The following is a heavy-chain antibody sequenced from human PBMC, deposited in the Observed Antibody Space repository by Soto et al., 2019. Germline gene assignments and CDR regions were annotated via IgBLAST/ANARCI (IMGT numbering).Heavy chain of an antibody. CDR2: ITAYNGNT. D-gene: IGHD1-26*01. CDR1: GYIFTSYG. Sequence: QVQLVQSGAEVKKPGASVMVSCKASGYIFTSYGISWVRQAPGQGLEWMGWITAYNGNTNYAQKFQGRVTIITDTXXTTAYMELKSLRSDDTAVYYCARGGVGATSGWFDPWGKGTLVTVSS. CDR3: ARGGVGATSGWFDP. J-gene: IGHJ5*02. V-gene: IGHV1-18*01.